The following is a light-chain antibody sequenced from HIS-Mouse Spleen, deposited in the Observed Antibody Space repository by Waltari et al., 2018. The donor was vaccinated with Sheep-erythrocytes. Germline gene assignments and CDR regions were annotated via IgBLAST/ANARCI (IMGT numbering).Light chain of an antibody. J-gene: IGLJ2*01. Sequence: SYELTQPPSVSVSPGQTASITCSGDKLGDKYACWYQQKPGQSPVLVIYQDSKRPSGIPERFSGANAGKTANLTISGTQAMDEADYYGQAWDSSTAVFGGGTKLTVL. CDR1: KLGDKY. V-gene: IGLV3-1*01. CDR3: QAWDSSTAV. CDR2: QDS.